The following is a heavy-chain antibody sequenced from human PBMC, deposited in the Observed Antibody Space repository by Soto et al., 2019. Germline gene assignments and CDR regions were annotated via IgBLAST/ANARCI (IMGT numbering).Heavy chain of an antibody. J-gene: IGHJ5*02. CDR2: INWNSGSI. V-gene: IGHV3-9*01. CDR3: AKAPNLVTHWFDP. D-gene: IGHD3-9*01. CDR1: GITFEEFA. Sequence: EVQLVESGGGLVQPGGFLRLSCAATGITFEEFAIHWVRQAPGKGLEWVSGINWNSGSIGYADSVKGRFTISRDNAKNSLYLHLNSLRAEDTALYYCAKAPNLVTHWFDPWGQGTLVTVSS.